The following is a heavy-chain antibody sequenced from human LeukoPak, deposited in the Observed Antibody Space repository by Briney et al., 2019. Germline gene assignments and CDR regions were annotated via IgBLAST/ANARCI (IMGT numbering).Heavy chain of an antibody. CDR2: INPNSGGT. V-gene: IGHV1-2*02. J-gene: IGHJ3*02. D-gene: IGHD1-26*01. CDR3: SRERVVGASPDAFDI. CDR1: GYTFTGYY. Sequence: ASVKVSCKASGYTFTGYYMHWVRQAPGQGLEWMGWINPNSGGTNYAQKFQGRVTMTRDTSISTAYMELSRLRSDDTAVYYCSRERVVGASPDAFDIWGQGTMVTVSS.